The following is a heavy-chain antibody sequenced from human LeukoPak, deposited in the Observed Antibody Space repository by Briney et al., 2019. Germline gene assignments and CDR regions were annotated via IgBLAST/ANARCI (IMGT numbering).Heavy chain of an antibody. CDR1: GFTFSSYA. CDR3: AKGLRYFDWLSLH. J-gene: IGHJ4*02. Sequence: PGGSLSLSCAASGFTFSSYAMSWVRQAPGKGLEWVSAISGSGGSTYYADSVKGRFTISRDNSKNTLYLQMNSLRAEDTAVYYCAKGLRYFDWLSLHGGQGTLVTVSS. V-gene: IGHV3-23*01. D-gene: IGHD3-9*01. CDR2: ISGSGGST.